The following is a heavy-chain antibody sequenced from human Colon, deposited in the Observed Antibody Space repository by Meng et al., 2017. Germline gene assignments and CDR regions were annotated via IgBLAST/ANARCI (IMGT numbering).Heavy chain of an antibody. CDR3: ARGWGTTRYSYSDY. CDR2: ISTYNGNT. J-gene: IGHJ4*02. Sequence: QVGLVRSRAEVKKPGASVKVSCKASNYTFTAFSITWVRQAPGQGLEWMGWISTYNGNTNYAQKFQGRVTLTTDTSTSTAYMELRSLGSDDTAVYYCARGWGTTRYSYSDYWGQGTLVTVSS. D-gene: IGHD3-16*01. CDR1: NYTFTAFS. V-gene: IGHV1-18*01.